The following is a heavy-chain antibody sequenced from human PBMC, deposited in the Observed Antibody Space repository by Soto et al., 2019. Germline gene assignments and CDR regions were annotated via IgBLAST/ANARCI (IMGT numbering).Heavy chain of an antibody. Sequence: GGSLRLSCAASGFPFSSYWMSWVRQAPGKGLEWVVNIKQDGSEKYYVDSVKGRFTISRDNAKNSLYLQMNSLRAEDTAVYYCARVVLGSFLDYWGQGTLVTVSS. CDR2: IKQDGSEK. V-gene: IGHV3-7*01. D-gene: IGHD7-27*01. CDR3: ARVVLGSFLDY. CDR1: GFPFSSYW. J-gene: IGHJ4*02.